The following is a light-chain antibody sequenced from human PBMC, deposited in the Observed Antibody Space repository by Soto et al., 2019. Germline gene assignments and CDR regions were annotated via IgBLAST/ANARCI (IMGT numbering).Light chain of an antibody. CDR2: SSS. CDR3: QQRSNWS. CDR1: QSVSIS. V-gene: IGKV3-11*01. J-gene: IGKJ4*01. Sequence: EIVMTQSPATLSVSPGQRATLSCRASQSVSISLAWYQQKPGQAPRLLIYSSSSRASGIPDRFSGSGSGTDFTLTISSLEPEDFAVYYCQQRSNWSFGGGTKVDI.